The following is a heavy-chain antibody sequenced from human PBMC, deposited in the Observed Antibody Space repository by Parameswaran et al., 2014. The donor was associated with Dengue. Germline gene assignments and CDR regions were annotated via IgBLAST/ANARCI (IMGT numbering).Heavy chain of an antibody. D-gene: IGHD6-6*01. J-gene: IGHJ4*02. CDR2: IRSKANSYAT. V-gene: IGHV3-73*01. CDR3: AKDKRPAARLGLFDY. Sequence: QMPGKGLEWVGRIRSKANSYATAYAASVKGRFTISRDNSKNTLYLQMNSLRAEDTAVYYCAKDKRPAARLGLFDYWGQGTLVTVSS.